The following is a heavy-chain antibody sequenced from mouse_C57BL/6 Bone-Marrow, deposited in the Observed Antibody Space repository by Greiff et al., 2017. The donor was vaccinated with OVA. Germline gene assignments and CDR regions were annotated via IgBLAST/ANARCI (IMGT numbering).Heavy chain of an antibody. CDR3: AMIYYDYEGGFDY. D-gene: IGHD2-4*01. J-gene: IGHJ2*01. CDR2: ISSGSSTI. CDR1: GFTFSDYG. V-gene: IGHV5-17*01. Sequence: DVMLVESGGGLVKPGGSLKLSCAASGFTFSDYGMHWVRQAPEKGLEWVAYISSGSSTIYYADTVKGRFTISRDNAKNTLFLQMTSLRSEDMAMYYCAMIYYDYEGGFDYWGQGTTLTVSS.